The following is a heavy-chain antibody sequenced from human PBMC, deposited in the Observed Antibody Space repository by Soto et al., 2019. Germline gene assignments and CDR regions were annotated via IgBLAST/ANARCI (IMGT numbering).Heavy chain of an antibody. D-gene: IGHD1-1*01. CDR2: IYHTGNT. V-gene: IGHV4-4*02. CDR3: VKGGTGKFDY. J-gene: IGHJ4*02. Sequence: SETLSLTCAVSSYSISTISSTNWWTWVRQPPGKGLEWIGEIYHTGNTNYNPSLKSRVTISVDKSNNQFSLKLTSVTPADTAVYYCVKGGTGKFDYWGPGTLVTVSS. CDR1: SYSISTISSTNW.